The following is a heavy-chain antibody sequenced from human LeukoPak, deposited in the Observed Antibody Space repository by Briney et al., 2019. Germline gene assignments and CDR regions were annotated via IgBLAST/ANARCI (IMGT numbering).Heavy chain of an antibody. D-gene: IGHD2-15*01. V-gene: IGHV4-38-2*02. Sequence: SETLSLTCTVSGYSISSGYYWGWIRQPPGKGLEWIGSIYHSGSTYYNPSLKSRVTISVDTSKNQFSLKLSSVTAADTAVYYCASGAGMVAASDYWGQGTLVTVSS. J-gene: IGHJ4*02. CDR3: ASGAGMVAASDY. CDR2: IYHSGST. CDR1: GYSISSGYY.